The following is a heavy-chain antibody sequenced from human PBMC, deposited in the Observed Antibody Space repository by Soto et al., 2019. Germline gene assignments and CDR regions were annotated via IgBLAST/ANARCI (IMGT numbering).Heavy chain of an antibody. Sequence: GGSLRLSCAASGFTFSSYAMSWVRQAPGKGLEWVSAISGSGGSTYYADSVKGRFTISRDNSKNTLYLQMNSLRAEDTAVYYCAKDVICWHSGDYYGMDVCSQGTTDPVSS. V-gene: IGHV3-23*01. J-gene: IGHJ6*02. CDR2: ISGSGGST. D-gene: IGHD6-25*01. CDR1: GFTFSSYA. CDR3: AKDVICWHSGDYYGMDV.